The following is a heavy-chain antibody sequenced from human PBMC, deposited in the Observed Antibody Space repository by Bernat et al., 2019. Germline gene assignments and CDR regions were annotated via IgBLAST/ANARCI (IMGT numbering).Heavy chain of an antibody. CDR3: ARAYSAYSPIDY. D-gene: IGHD5-18*01. CDR2: VWYDGSNK. CDR1: GFTFNNYG. J-gene: IGHJ4*02. V-gene: IGHV3-33*03. Sequence: QVQLVESGGGVVQPGRSLRLSCAASGFTFNNYGIHWVRQAPGKGLEWVAVVWYDGSNKYYADSVRGRFTISRDNTKTTVDLQMNSLRAEDTAVYLCARAYSAYSPIDYWGQGTLVTVSS.